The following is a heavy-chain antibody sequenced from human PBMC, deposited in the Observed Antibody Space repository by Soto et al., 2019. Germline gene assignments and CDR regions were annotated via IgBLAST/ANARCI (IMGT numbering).Heavy chain of an antibody. J-gene: IGHJ4*02. CDR2: ISYDGSNK. Sequence: GGSLRLSCAASGFTFSSYGMHWVRQAPGKGLEWVAVISYDGSNKYYADSVKGRFTISRDNSKNALYLQMNSLRAEDTAVYYCANQPYYYSSGPPNTGWGQGTLVTVSS. D-gene: IGHD3-22*01. CDR1: GFTFSSYG. CDR3: ANQPYYYSSGPPNTG. V-gene: IGHV3-30*18.